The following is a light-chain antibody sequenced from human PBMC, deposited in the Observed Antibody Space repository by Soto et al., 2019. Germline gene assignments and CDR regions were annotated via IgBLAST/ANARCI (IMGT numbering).Light chain of an antibody. V-gene: IGKV3-20*01. Sequence: EIVLTQSPGTLSLSPGERATLSCRASQSVSSSSVAWYQQKPGQAPRHLIYATSYRATGVPVRFDASGAGTDFTLTISGLEPEDFAVYYCQQYGRPPLTFGQGTKVEIK. J-gene: IGKJ1*01. CDR2: ATS. CDR3: QQYGRPPLT. CDR1: QSVSSSS.